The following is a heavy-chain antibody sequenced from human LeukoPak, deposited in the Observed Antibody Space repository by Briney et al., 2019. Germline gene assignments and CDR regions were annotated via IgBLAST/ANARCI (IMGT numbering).Heavy chain of an antibody. CDR1: GFTFSSYG. Sequence: PGGSLRLSCAASGFTFSSYGMHWVRQAPGKGLEWVALIWYDGTNKYYGDSVKGRFTISRDNAKNSLFLQMNSLRAEDTAVYYCAREAYSSSCLDYWGQGTLVTVSS. D-gene: IGHD6-13*01. CDR2: IWYDGTNK. CDR3: AREAYSSSCLDY. J-gene: IGHJ4*02. V-gene: IGHV3-33*01.